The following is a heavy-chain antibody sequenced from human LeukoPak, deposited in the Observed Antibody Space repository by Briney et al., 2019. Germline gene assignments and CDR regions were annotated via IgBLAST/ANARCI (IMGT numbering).Heavy chain of an antibody. Sequence: GGSLRLSCAAPGFTFSSYAMSWVRQAPGKGLEWVSAISGSGGSTYYADSVKGQFTISRDNSKNTLYLQMNSLRAEDTAVYYCAKLPSYYYDSSGYYPMYYFDYWGQGTLVTVSS. CDR2: ISGSGGST. D-gene: IGHD3-22*01. CDR1: GFTFSSYA. V-gene: IGHV3-23*01. CDR3: AKLPSYYYDSSGYYPMYYFDY. J-gene: IGHJ4*02.